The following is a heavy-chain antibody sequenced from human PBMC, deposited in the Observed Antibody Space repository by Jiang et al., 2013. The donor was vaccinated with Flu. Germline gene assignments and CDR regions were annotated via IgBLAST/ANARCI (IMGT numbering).Heavy chain of an antibody. D-gene: IGHD3-22*01. CDR1: GFTFSSYG. V-gene: IGHV3-33*01. J-gene: IGHJ4*02. Sequence: VQLVESGGGVVQPGRSLRLSCAASGFTFSSYGMHWVRQAPGKGLEWVAVIWYDGSNKYYADSVKGRFTISRDNSKNTLYLQMNSLRAEDTAVYYCARGGYYDSSGYNYWGQGTLVTVSS. CDR2: IWYDGSNK. CDR3: ARGGYYDSSGYNY.